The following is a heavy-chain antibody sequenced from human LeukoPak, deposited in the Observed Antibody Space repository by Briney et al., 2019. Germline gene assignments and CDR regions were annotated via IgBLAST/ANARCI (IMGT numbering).Heavy chain of an antibody. J-gene: IGHJ4*02. CDR3: ARGPAHSSSWSIIFDY. Sequence: ASVKVSCKASGYTFTSYDINWVRQATGQGLEWMGWMNPNSGNTGYAQKFQGRVTMTRNTSISTAYMGLSSLRSEDTAVYYCARGPAHSSSWSIIFDYWGQGTLVTVSS. CDR2: MNPNSGNT. D-gene: IGHD6-13*01. CDR1: GYTFTSYD. V-gene: IGHV1-8*01.